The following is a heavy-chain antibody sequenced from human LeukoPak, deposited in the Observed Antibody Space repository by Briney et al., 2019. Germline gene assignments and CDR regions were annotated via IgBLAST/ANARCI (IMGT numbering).Heavy chain of an antibody. V-gene: IGHV4-59*01. CDR2: IYYSGSI. Sequence: SETLSLTCTVSGGSISSYYWSWIRQPPGKGLEWIGYIYYSGSINYNPSLKSRVTISVDTSKNQFSLKLSSVTAADTAVYYCARDDYGDPGLFDYWGQGTLVTVSS. J-gene: IGHJ4*02. D-gene: IGHD4-17*01. CDR3: ARDDYGDPGLFDY. CDR1: GGSISSYY.